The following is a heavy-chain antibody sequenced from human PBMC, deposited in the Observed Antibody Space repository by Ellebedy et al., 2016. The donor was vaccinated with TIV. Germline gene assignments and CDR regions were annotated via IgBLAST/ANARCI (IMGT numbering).Heavy chain of an antibody. D-gene: IGHD4-23*01. CDR2: IYSGGST. V-gene: IGHV3-53*01. CDR3: ARDPYGGNLLVY. J-gene: IGHJ4*02. Sequence: GESLKISCAASGFTVSSNYMTWVRQAPGKGLEWVAVIYSGGSTYYADSVKGRFTISRDNSKNTLYLQMNSLRTEDTAVYYWARDPYGGNLLVYWGQGTLVTVSS. CDR1: GFTVSSNY.